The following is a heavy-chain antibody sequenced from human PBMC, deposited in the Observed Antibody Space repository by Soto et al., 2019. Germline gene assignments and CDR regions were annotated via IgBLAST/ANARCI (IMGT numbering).Heavy chain of an antibody. J-gene: IGHJ4*02. Sequence: EASVKVSCKASGGTFSSYAISWVRQAPGQGLEWMGGIIPIFGTANYAQKFQGRVTITADESTSTAYMELSSLRSEDTAVYYCASGSGYSSGWYSWAQDYWGQGTLVPVSS. D-gene: IGHD6-19*01. CDR2: IIPIFGTA. CDR1: GGTFSSYA. CDR3: ASGSGYSSGWYSWAQDY. V-gene: IGHV1-69*13.